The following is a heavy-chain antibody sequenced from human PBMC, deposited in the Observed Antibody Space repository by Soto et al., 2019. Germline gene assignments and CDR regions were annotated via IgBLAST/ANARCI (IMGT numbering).Heavy chain of an antibody. CDR1: GDSVSSKSAT. CDR3: TRALSGSYDS. J-gene: IGHJ5*01. V-gene: IGHV6-1*01. D-gene: IGHD1-26*01. CDR2: TYYRSKWST. Sequence: PSQTLSLTCVISGDSVSSKSATWNWIRQSPSRGLEWLGRTYYRSKWSTDYAVSVNNRITINPDTSKNQFSLQLNSVTPEGTAMYYCTRALSGSYDSWGQGTLVTVSS.